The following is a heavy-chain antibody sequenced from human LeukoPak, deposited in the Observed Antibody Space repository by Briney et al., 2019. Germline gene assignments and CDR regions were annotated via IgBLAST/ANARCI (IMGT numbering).Heavy chain of an antibody. CDR1: GGSISSSNW. V-gene: IGHV4-4*02. CDR2: IYHSGST. J-gene: IGHJ6*02. Sequence: KPSEALSLTCAVSGGSISSSNWWSWVRQPPGKGLEWIGEIYHSGSTNYNPSLKSRVTISVDKSKNQFSLKLSSVTAADTAVYYCARDERIGYYDILTSKGMDVWGQGTTVTVSS. D-gene: IGHD3-9*01. CDR3: ARDERIGYYDILTSKGMDV.